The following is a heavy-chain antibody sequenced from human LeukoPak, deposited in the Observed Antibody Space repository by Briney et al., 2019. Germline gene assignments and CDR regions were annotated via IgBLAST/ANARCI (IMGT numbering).Heavy chain of an antibody. D-gene: IGHD4-23*01. V-gene: IGHV4-38-2*01. CDR3: ARANTVAYIHWYFDL. J-gene: IGHJ2*01. Sequence: SETLSLTCAVSGYSISSGYYWGWIRQPPGKGLEWIGSIYHSGSTYYNPSLKSRVTISVDTSKNQFSLKLSSVTAADTAVYYCARANTVAYIHWYFDLWGRGTLVTVSS. CDR1: GYSISSGYY. CDR2: IYHSGST.